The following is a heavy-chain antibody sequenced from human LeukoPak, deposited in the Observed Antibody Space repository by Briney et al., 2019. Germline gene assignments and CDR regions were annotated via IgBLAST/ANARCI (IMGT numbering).Heavy chain of an antibody. D-gene: IGHD3-22*01. CDR1: GGPISSGDYY. J-gene: IGHJ5*02. CDR3: ARPYYYDSRIDP. Sequence: NASQTLSLTCTVSGGPISSGDYYWSWIRQPPGKGLEWIAYMYYSGSTYYHPSLKSRVTMSAGTSKNELSLKLSSVTAADTAVYYCARPYYYDSRIDPWGQGILVTVSS. CDR2: MYYSGST. V-gene: IGHV4-30-4*01.